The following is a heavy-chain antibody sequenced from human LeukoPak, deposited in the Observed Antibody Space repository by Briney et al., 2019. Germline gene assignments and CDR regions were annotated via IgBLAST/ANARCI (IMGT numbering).Heavy chain of an antibody. V-gene: IGHV4-34*01. CDR1: GGSFSGYY. Sequence: SETLSLTCAVYGGSFSGYYWSWIRQPPGKGLEWIGSIYYSGSTYYNPSLKSRVTISVDTSKNQFSLKLSSVTAADTAVYYCARQMTTVTTRPGTFDYWGQGTLVTVSS. CDR3: ARQMTTVTTRPGTFDY. D-gene: IGHD4-17*01. CDR2: IYYSGST. J-gene: IGHJ4*02.